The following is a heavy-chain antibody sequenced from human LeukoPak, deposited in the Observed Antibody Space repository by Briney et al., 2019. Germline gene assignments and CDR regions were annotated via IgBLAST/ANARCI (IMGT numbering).Heavy chain of an antibody. Sequence: SETLSLTCTVSGGSINSYYWSWIRQPPGKGLEWIGSIYHSGSTYYNPSLKSRVTISVDTSKNQFSLKLSSVTAADTAVYYCARDSSSGGSYWGQGTLVTVSS. D-gene: IGHD6-13*01. J-gene: IGHJ4*02. CDR2: IYHSGST. CDR3: ARDSSSGGSY. V-gene: IGHV4-38-2*02. CDR1: GGSINSYY.